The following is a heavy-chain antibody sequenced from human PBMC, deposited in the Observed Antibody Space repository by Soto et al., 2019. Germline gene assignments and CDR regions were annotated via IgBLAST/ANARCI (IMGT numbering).Heavy chain of an antibody. CDR2: IIPIFGTA. J-gene: IGHJ6*02. CDR3: ARPTVTTEYYYYYGMDG. D-gene: IGHD4-17*01. V-gene: IGHV1-69*13. Sequence: SVQVSCKASGGTFSSYAISWVRQAPGQGLEWMGGIIPIFGTANYAQKFQGRVTITADESTSTAYMELSSLRSEDTAVYYCARPTVTTEYYYYYGMDGWGPGNTVTVSS. CDR1: GGTFSSYA.